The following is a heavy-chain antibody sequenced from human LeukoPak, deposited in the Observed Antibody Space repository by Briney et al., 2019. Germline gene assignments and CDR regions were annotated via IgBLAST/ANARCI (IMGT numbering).Heavy chain of an antibody. D-gene: IGHD3-22*01. Sequence: SETLSLTCAVYGGSFSGYYWSWIRQPPGKGLEWIGYIYYSGSTNYNPSLKSRVTISVDTSKNQFSLKLSSVTAADTAVYYCARGYYYDSSGYYSYYYYYYYMDVWGKGTTVTISS. CDR2: IYYSGST. CDR3: ARGYYYDSSGYYSYYYYYYYMDV. V-gene: IGHV4-59*01. CDR1: GGSFSGYY. J-gene: IGHJ6*03.